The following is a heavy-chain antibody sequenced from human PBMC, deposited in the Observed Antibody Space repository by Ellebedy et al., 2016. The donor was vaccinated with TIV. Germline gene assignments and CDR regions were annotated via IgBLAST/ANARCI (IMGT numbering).Heavy chain of an antibody. CDR3: ARDGAVTTVFDY. J-gene: IGHJ4*02. V-gene: IGHV1-46*01. D-gene: IGHD4-17*01. CDR2: INPAGGTT. Sequence: AASVKVSCKASGYTFTSHYIHWMRQAPGHGLEWMGIINPAGGTTYYAQNFQGRVTMTRDTSTSTVYTELNSLRSEDTAVYYCARDGAVTTVFDYWGQGTLVTVSS. CDR1: GYTFTSHY.